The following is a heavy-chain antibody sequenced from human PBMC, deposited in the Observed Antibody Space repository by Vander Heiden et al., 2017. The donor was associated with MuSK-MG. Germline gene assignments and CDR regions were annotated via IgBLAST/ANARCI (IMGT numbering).Heavy chain of an antibody. CDR2: IYYSGST. CDR3: ARVGCSGGSCYYYYYGMDV. J-gene: IGHJ6*02. D-gene: IGHD2-15*01. Sequence: QVQLQESGPGLVKPSETLSLTCTVSGGSISSYYWSWIRQPPGKGLEWIGYIYYSGSTNYNPSLKRRVTISVDTSKNQFSLKLNSLTAADTAVYYCARVGCSGGSCYYYYYGMDVWGQGTTVTVSS. V-gene: IGHV4-59*01. CDR1: GGSISSYY.